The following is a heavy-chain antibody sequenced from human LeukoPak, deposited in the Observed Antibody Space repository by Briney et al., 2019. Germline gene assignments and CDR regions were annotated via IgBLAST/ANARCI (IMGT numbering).Heavy chain of an antibody. CDR1: GFTFSSYA. Sequence: GGSLRLSCAASGFTFSSYAMSWVRQAPGKGLEWVSAISGSGGSTYYAGSVKGRFTISRDNSKNTLHLQMNTLKTEDTAVYYCTTASYYYDTSGYYSSDYWGQGTLVTVSS. CDR2: ISGSGGST. D-gene: IGHD3-22*01. CDR3: TTASYYYDTSGYYSSDY. J-gene: IGHJ4*02. V-gene: IGHV3-23*01.